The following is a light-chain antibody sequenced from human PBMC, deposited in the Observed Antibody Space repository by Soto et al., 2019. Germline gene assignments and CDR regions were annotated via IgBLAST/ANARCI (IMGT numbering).Light chain of an antibody. CDR3: KQYDDLPIT. Sequence: DIQITQSPSSLSASLGPTVAITFHSSQDISHYLNWHQQKPGKALKLLIYDASNLHPGVPSRFRGSGSGTEFSFNITSLQTEDVATYYCKQYDDLPITFGQGTRLEIK. CDR1: QDISHY. J-gene: IGKJ5*01. CDR2: DAS. V-gene: IGKV1-33*01.